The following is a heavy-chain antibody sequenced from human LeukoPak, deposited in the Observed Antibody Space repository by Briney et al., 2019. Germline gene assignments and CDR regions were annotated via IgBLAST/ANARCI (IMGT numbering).Heavy chain of an antibody. Sequence: ASVKVSCKASGYTFTGYYMHWVRQAPGQGLEWMGWINPNSGGTNYAQKFQGRVTMTRDTSTSTVYMDLTSLRSEDTAVFYCARVPPYSGKDDYWGQGTLVTVSS. D-gene: IGHD3-10*01. V-gene: IGHV1-2*02. CDR2: INPNSGGT. J-gene: IGHJ4*02. CDR3: ARVPPYSGKDDY. CDR1: GYTFTGYY.